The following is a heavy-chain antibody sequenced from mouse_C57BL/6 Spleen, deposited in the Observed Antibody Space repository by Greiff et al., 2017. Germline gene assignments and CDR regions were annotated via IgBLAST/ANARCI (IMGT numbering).Heavy chain of an antibody. CDR3: ARSGPLREEYYYAMDY. Sequence: VQLQQSGAELVKPGASVKLSCKASGYTFTSYWMHWVKQRPGQGLEWIGMIHPNSGSTNYNEKFKSKATLTVDKSSSTAYMQLSSLTSEDSAVYYCARSGPLREEYYYAMDYWGQGTSVTVSS. CDR2: IHPNSGST. D-gene: IGHD1-1*01. V-gene: IGHV1-64*01. CDR1: GYTFTSYW. J-gene: IGHJ4*01.